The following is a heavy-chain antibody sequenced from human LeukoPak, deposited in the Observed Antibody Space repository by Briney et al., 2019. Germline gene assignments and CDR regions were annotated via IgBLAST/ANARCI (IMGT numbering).Heavy chain of an antibody. CDR1: GFTFSSYA. D-gene: IGHD6-6*01. J-gene: IGHJ4*02. Sequence: GGSLRLSCAASGFTFSSYAMSWVRLAPGKGLEWVSAISGSGGSTYYADSVKGRFTISRDNSKNRLYLQMNSLRAEDTAVYYCAKGRIAARPLYFDYWGQGTLVTVSS. CDR3: AKGRIAARPLYFDY. CDR2: ISGSGGST. V-gene: IGHV3-23*01.